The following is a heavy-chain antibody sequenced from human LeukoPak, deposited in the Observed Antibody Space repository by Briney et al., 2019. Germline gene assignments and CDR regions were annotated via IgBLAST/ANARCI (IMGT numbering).Heavy chain of an antibody. CDR2: IYPGDSDT. Sequence: GESLKISCKGSGYSFISYWIGWVRQMPGKGLEWMGIIYPGDSDTRYSPSFQGQVTISADKSISTAYLQWSSLKASDTAMYYCARHAPSIAVAGYYYYYYYMDVWGKGTTVTVSS. J-gene: IGHJ6*03. V-gene: IGHV5-51*01. CDR3: ARHAPSIAVAGYYYYYYYMDV. D-gene: IGHD6-19*01. CDR1: GYSFISYW.